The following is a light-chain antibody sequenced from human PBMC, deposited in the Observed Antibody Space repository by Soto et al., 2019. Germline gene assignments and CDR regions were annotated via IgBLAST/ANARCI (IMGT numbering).Light chain of an antibody. J-gene: IGKJ1*01. CDR3: QQYDYSRT. V-gene: IGKV1-5*01. Sequence: DIQLTQSPSTLSASVGDSVTITCRASQNVTTSMAWYQHKPGRAPKLLFFDVSILESGVPSRFSGGGSGTDFTLTISSLHSDDFATYYCQQYDYSRTFGRGTKVDIK. CDR1: QNVTTS. CDR2: DVS.